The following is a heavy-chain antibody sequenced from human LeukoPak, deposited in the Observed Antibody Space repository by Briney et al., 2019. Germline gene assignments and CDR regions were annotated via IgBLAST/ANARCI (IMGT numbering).Heavy chain of an antibody. CDR3: AKDASPYSNYAVRWFDS. Sequence: GGSLRLSCTASGFTFRTYFMAWVRQVPGKGLEWISALSGDAMTTYYAVPVKGRFTISRDNFRNTLPLQMDSLRADDSAVYYCAKDASPYSNYAVRWFDSWGQGTLVTVSS. J-gene: IGHJ5*01. CDR1: GFTFRTYF. V-gene: IGHV3-23*01. D-gene: IGHD4/OR15-4a*01. CDR2: LSGDAMTT.